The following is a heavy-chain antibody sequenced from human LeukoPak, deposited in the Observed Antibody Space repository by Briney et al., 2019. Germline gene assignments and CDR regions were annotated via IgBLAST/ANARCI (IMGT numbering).Heavy chain of an antibody. D-gene: IGHD3-22*01. CDR2: IWYDGSNK. CDR1: GFTFSSYG. Sequence: GGSLRLSCAASGFTFSSYGMHWVRQAPGKGLEWVAVIWYDGSNKYYADSVKGRFTISRDNSKNTLYLQMDSLRAEGTAVYYCARPHDSSGYYRYWFDYWGQGTLVTVSS. J-gene: IGHJ4*02. V-gene: IGHV3-33*01. CDR3: ARPHDSSGYYRYWFDY.